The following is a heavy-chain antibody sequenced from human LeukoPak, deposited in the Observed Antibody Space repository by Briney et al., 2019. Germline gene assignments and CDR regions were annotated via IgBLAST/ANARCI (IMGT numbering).Heavy chain of an antibody. J-gene: IGHJ4*02. D-gene: IGHD5-24*01. Sequence: SETLSLTCAVYGGSFSGYYSSWIRQPPGKGLEWIGEINHSGSTNYNPSLKSRVTISVDTSKNQFSLKLSSVTAADTAVYYCARGHGSSRWLQFLPFDYWGQGTLVTVSS. CDR1: GGSFSGYY. CDR3: ARGHGSSRWLQFLPFDY. CDR2: INHSGST. V-gene: IGHV4-34*01.